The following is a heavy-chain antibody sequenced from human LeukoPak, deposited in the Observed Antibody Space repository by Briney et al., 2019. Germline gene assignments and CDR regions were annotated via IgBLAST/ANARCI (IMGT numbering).Heavy chain of an antibody. CDR1: GGTFNSYA. CDR3: ARWYGSGSYFDY. J-gene: IGHJ4*02. CDR2: ISAHNGNT. V-gene: IGHV1-18*01. D-gene: IGHD3-10*01. Sequence: ASVKVSCKASGGTFNSYAINWVRQAPGQGLEWMGWISAHNGNTNYAQRLQGRVTMTTDTSTSTAYMELRSLRSDDTAVYYCARWYGSGSYFDYWGQGTLVTVSS.